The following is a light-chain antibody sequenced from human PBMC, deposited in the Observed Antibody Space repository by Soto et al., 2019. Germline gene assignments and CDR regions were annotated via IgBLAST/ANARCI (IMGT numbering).Light chain of an antibody. V-gene: IGKV3-11*01. Sequence: QNPATRSVSGGRIATPSCRASQSVNIYLAWYQQKPGQAPRLLIFGASSRATGIPARFSGSGSGTDFSLTISSLEPEDFAVYYCQQRSHWPRTFGQGTKVDI. J-gene: IGKJ1*01. CDR2: GAS. CDR3: QQRSHWPRT. CDR1: QSVNIY.